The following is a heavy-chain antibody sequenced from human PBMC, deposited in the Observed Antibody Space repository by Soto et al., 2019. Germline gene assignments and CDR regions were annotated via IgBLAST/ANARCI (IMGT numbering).Heavy chain of an antibody. V-gene: IGHV4-4*02. J-gene: IGHJ6*02. CDR1: GGSISSSNW. D-gene: IGHD3-22*01. CDR3: ARGGYYYDSSGYYYYYYGMDV. CDR2: IYHSGST. Sequence: QVQLQESGPGLVKPSGTLSLTCAVSGGSISSSNWWSWVRQPPGKGLEWIGEIYHSGSTNYNPSLKSRVTMSVDKSKNPFSLKLSSVTAADTAVYYCARGGYYYDSSGYYYYYYGMDVWGQGTTVTVSS.